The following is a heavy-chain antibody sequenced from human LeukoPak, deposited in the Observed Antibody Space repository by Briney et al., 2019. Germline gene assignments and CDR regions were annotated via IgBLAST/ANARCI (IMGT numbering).Heavy chain of an antibody. Sequence: PGGSLRLSCSASGFTFDRFAMHWVRQAPGKGLEYLSGIGSNGRSTHNADSVKGRFTISRDNSKNTLFPQMTSLRAEDTAVYYCVNQISGWVYWGQGTLVTVSS. CDR2: IGSNGRST. J-gene: IGHJ4*02. V-gene: IGHV3-64D*06. CDR3: VNQISGWVY. D-gene: IGHD6-19*01. CDR1: GFTFDRFA.